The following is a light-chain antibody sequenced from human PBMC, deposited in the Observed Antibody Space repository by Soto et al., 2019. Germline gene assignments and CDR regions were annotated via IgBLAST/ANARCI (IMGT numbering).Light chain of an antibody. CDR3: QQYGSLPFT. CDR1: QSVSSSY. Sequence: EIVLTQSPGTLSLSPGERATLSCRASQSVSSSYLAWYQPKPGQAPRLLIYGASSRATGIPDRFSGSGSGTDFTLTISRLEPEDFAVYYCQQYGSLPFTFGPGTKVDIK. CDR2: GAS. V-gene: IGKV3-20*01. J-gene: IGKJ3*01.